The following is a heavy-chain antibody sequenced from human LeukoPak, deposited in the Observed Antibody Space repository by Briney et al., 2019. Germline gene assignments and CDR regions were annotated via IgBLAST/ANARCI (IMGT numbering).Heavy chain of an antibody. V-gene: IGHV3-7*01. CDR2: IKKDGSEK. CDR1: GFTLSSYW. J-gene: IGHJ4*02. D-gene: IGHD2-21*02. Sequence: PGGSLRLSCATSGFTLSSYWMSCVRQAPGPGREGGANIKKDGSEKYYVDSVKGRFTISRDNAKNSLYLQMNSLRAEDTAVYYCARQYCGGDCSVDYWGQGTLVTVSS. CDR3: ARQYCGGDCSVDY.